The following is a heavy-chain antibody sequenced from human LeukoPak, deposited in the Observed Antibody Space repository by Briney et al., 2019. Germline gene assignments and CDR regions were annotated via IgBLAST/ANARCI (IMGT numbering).Heavy chain of an antibody. CDR3: ARGPSSYDILTGYNY. J-gene: IGHJ4*02. CDR1: GYTFSDYY. V-gene: IGHV1-2*02. CDR2: IDPNSGGP. Sequence: ASVKVSCKASGYTFSDYYIHWVRQAPGQDLEWMGWIDPNSGGPNYAQKFQGRVTMTRDTSISTAYMELSRLRSDDTAVYYCARGPSSYDILTGYNYWGQGTLVTVSS. D-gene: IGHD3-9*01.